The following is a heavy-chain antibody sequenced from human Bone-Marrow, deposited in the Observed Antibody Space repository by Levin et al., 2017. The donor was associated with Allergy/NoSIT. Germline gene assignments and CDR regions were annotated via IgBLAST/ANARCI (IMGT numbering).Heavy chain of an antibody. Sequence: GGSLRLSCAASGFSFKNSGMLWVRQAPGKGLEWVAVIWFDGNKKYYADSVQGRFTISRDNTNNTLFLQMNSLRAEDTAVYYCARGRTDIAVVSIGHNYYYYYMDVWGKGTTVTVSS. CDR1: GFSFKNSG. J-gene: IGHJ6*03. V-gene: IGHV3-33*01. D-gene: IGHD2-15*01. CDR3: ARGRTDIAVVSIGHNYYYYYMDV. CDR2: IWFDGNKK.